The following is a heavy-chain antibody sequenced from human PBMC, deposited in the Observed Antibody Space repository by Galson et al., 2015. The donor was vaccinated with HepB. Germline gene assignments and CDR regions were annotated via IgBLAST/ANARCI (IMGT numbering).Heavy chain of an antibody. D-gene: IGHD4-23*01. J-gene: IGHJ5*02. CDR3: ARIRNGGNWEPGWFDP. CDR1: GFSLSTSGVG. Sequence: PALVKPTQTLTLTCTFSGFSLSTSGVGVGWIRQPPGKALEWLALIYWNDDKRYSPSLKSRLTISKDTSKNQVVLTMTNMDPVDTATYYCARIRNGGNWEPGWFDPWGQGTLVTVSS. V-gene: IGHV2-5*01. CDR2: IYWNDDK.